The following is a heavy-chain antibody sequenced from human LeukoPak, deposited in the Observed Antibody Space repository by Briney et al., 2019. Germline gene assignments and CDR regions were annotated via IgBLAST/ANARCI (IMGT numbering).Heavy chain of an antibody. CDR1: GYTFTGYC. Sequence: KPGASVKASCKASGYTFTGYCMHWVRQPPGQGLEWMGWINPNSGGTNYAQKFQGRVTMTRDTSISTAYMELSRLRSDDTAVYYCGRLLVMQTDDTDYWGQGTLVTVSS. CDR3: GRLLVMQTDDTDY. D-gene: IGHD3-16*01. J-gene: IGHJ4*02. V-gene: IGHV1-2*02. CDR2: INPNSGGT.